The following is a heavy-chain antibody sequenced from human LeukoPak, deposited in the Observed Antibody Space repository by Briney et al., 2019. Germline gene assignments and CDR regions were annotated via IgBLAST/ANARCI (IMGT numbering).Heavy chain of an antibody. J-gene: IGHJ3*02. Sequence: GRSLRLSCAASGFTFSSYWMHWVRQAPGKGLVWVSRINSDGSSTSYADSVKGRFTISRDNAKNTLYLQMNSLRAEDTAVYYCARDRNIVVGNDAFDIWGQGTMVTVSS. CDR1: GFTFSSYW. CDR2: INSDGSST. D-gene: IGHD2-15*01. V-gene: IGHV3-74*01. CDR3: ARDRNIVVGNDAFDI.